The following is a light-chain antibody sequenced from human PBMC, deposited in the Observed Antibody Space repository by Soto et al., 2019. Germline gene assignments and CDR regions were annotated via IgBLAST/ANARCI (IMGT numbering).Light chain of an antibody. CDR2: AAS. CDR3: QQLNSYPRT. V-gene: IGKV1-9*01. J-gene: IGKJ1*01. Sequence: DIQLTQSPSVLSASVGDRVTITCRASQGINSYLAWYQQKPGKVPKLLIYAASTLHSGVPSRSSGSGSGTEFTLTISSLQPEDFATYYCQQLNSYPRTFGQGTKVDI. CDR1: QGINSY.